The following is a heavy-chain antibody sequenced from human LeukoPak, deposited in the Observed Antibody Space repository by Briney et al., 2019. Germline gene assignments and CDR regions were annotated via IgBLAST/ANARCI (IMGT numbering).Heavy chain of an antibody. Sequence: PGGSLRLSCAASGFTFDDYAMHWVRQAPGKGLEWVSGISWNSGSIGYADSVKGRFTISRDNAKNSLYLQMNSLRAEDTALYYCAKCGVTFYYYYGMDVWGQGTTVTVSS. CDR2: ISWNSGSI. CDR1: GFTFDDYA. D-gene: IGHD2-21*02. J-gene: IGHJ6*02. V-gene: IGHV3-9*01. CDR3: AKCGVTFYYYYGMDV.